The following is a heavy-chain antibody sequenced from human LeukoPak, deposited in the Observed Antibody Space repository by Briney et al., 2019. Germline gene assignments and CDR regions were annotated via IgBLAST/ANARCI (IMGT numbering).Heavy chain of an antibody. CDR2: INGDGSST. CDR3: ARDPLYCSSTSCYTGHWFDP. J-gene: IGHJ5*02. V-gene: IGHV3-74*01. CDR1: GFTFSSYW. Sequence: GGSLRLSCAASGFTFSSYWMYWVRQAPEKGLVYVSRINGDGSSTSYADSVKGRFTISRDNAKNTLFLQMNSLRAEDTAVYYCARDPLYCSSTSCYTGHWFDPWGQGTLVTVSS. D-gene: IGHD2-2*02.